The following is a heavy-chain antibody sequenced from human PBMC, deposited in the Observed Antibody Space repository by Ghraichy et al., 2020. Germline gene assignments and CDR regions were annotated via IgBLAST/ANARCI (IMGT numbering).Heavy chain of an antibody. V-gene: IGHV3-7*01. CDR3: ARDLGGGWYFDN. CDR1: GFIFSGYW. J-gene: IGHJ4*02. D-gene: IGHD6-19*01. CDR2: IKKDGSEK. Sequence: GGSLRLSCAASGFIFSGYWMSWVRQAPRKGPEWVSNIKKDGSEKYYVDSVKGRFTISRDNAKNSLYLQMNSLRAEDTAVYYCARDLGGGWYFDNWGQGALVTGSS.